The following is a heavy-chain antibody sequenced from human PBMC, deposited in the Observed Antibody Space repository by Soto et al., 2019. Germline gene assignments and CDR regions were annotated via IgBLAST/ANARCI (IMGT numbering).Heavy chain of an antibody. CDR3: ARVPPDGFPPLFDH. J-gene: IGHJ4*02. Sequence: GSLRLSCAASGFSFSRYWMYWVRQTPGEGLVWVSRINSDGSTISYPDSVVGRFTVSRDNAKNTLYLQMNSLRADDTAVYYCARVPPDGFPPLFDHWGQGTLVTVSS. CDR2: INSDGSTI. D-gene: IGHD4-17*01. V-gene: IGHV3-74*01. CDR1: GFSFSRYW.